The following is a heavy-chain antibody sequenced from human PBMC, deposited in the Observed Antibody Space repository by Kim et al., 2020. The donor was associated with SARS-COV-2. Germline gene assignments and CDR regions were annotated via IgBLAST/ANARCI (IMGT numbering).Heavy chain of an antibody. J-gene: IGHJ5*02. Sequence: SETLSLTCSVSGGSISGSPYYWGWIRQPPGTGLEWIASIYSSGSTNYNPSLKSRVTISVDTSKYQFSLKLKSVTAADTAMFYCEREDHYESGSPGGNWFDPWGQGILVTVSS. CDR2: IYSSGST. CDR3: EREDHYESGSPGGNWFDP. V-gene: IGHV4-39*07. CDR1: GGSISGSPYY. D-gene: IGHD3-10*01.